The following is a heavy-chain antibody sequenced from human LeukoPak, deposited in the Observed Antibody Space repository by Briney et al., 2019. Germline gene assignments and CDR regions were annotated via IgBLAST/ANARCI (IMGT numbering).Heavy chain of an antibody. CDR3: ARGHRDFDY. CDR1: GYSISSGYY. CDR2: IYTSGST. Sequence: PSETLSLTCAVSGYSISSGYYWSWIRQPAGKGLEWIGRIYTSGSTNYNPSLKSRVTMSVDTSKNQFSLKLSSVTAADTAVYYCARGHRDFDYWGQGTLVTVSS. J-gene: IGHJ4*02. D-gene: IGHD1-14*01. V-gene: IGHV4-4*07.